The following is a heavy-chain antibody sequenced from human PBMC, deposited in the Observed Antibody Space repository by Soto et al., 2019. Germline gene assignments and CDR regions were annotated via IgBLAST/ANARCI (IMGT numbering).Heavy chain of an antibody. D-gene: IGHD2-15*01. Sequence: GGSLRLSCAASGFTFSSYAMSWVRQAPGKGLEWVSAIGGSGGSTYYADSVKGRFTISRDNSKNTLYLPMNSLRAEDTAVYYCARWGYCSGGSCTLYNWFDPWGQGTLVTVSS. CDR3: ARWGYCSGGSCTLYNWFDP. J-gene: IGHJ5*02. V-gene: IGHV3-23*01. CDR1: GFTFSSYA. CDR2: IGGSGGST.